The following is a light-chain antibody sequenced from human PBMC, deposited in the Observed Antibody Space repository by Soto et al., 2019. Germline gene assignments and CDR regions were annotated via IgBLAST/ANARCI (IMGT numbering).Light chain of an antibody. CDR3: CSYVGATTYV. V-gene: IGLV2-23*01. J-gene: IGLJ1*01. Sequence: QSVLSQPASVSGSPGQSITISCTVTSSTVGGFNVVSWYQQHPGKAPKVIIYEGIKRPSGVSNRFSGSNSGSTASLTISGLQAEDEADYYCCSYVGATTYVFGTGTKV. CDR2: EGI. CDR1: SSTVGGFNV.